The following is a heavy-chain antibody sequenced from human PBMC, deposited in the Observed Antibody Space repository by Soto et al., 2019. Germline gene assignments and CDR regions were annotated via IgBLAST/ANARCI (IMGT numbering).Heavy chain of an antibody. J-gene: IGHJ3*02. D-gene: IGHD5-12*01. CDR3: ARGRWLGAFDT. Sequence: QVQLQQWGAGLLKPSETLSLTCAVYGGSFSGYYWSWIRQPPGKGLEWIGEINHSGSTNYNPSLKSRVTISVDTSKNQFSLKLSSVTAADTAVYYCARGRWLGAFDTWGQGTMVTVSS. CDR2: INHSGST. CDR1: GGSFSGYY. V-gene: IGHV4-34*01.